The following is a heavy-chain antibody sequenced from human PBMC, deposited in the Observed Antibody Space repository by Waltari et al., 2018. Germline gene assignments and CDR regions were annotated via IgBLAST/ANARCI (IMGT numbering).Heavy chain of an antibody. V-gene: IGHV3-53*01. CDR3: ARVNGGYYDSRGHDP. CDR1: GFTVSSNY. CDR2: IYSGGST. J-gene: IGHJ5*02. Sequence: EVQLVESGGGLIQPGGSLGLSCAASGFTVSSNYLSWVRQAPGKGLEWVSVIYSGGSTYYADSVKGRFTISRDNSKNTLYLQMNSLRAEDTAVYYCARVNGGYYDSRGHDPWGQGTLVTVSS. D-gene: IGHD3-22*01.